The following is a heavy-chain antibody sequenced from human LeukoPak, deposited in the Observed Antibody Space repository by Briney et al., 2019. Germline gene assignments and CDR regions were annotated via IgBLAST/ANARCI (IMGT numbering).Heavy chain of an antibody. Sequence: TGGSLRLSCAASGFTFSSAWMSWVRRAPGKGLEWVGRIKSKTHGETADYAAPVKGRFVISRDDSKNTLYLQINSLQIGDTAVYYCGTRQASTWHDGYWGQGTLVTVSS. CDR2: IKSKTHGETA. CDR3: GTRQASTWHDGY. J-gene: IGHJ4*02. V-gene: IGHV3-15*01. D-gene: IGHD2-2*01. CDR1: GFTFSSAW.